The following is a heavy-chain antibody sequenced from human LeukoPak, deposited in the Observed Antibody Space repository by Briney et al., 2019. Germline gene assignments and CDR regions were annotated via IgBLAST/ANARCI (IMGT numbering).Heavy chain of an antibody. J-gene: IGHJ2*01. CDR2: IYPDDSNT. V-gene: IGHV5-51*01. Sequence: GESLKISCKGSGYSFPGYWIAWVRQMPGKGLEWMAIIYPDDSNTRYSPSFQGQVTISADKSISTAYLQWSSLKASDTAMYYCARRAFDYWYFDLWGRGTLVTVSS. CDR1: GYSFPGYW. CDR3: ARRAFDYWYFDL. D-gene: IGHD3-9*01.